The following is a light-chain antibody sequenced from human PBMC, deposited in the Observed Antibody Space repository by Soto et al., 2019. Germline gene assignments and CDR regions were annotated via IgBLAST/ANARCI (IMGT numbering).Light chain of an antibody. V-gene: IGLV2-23*01. J-gene: IGLJ2*01. Sequence: QSALTQPASVSGSPGQSITISCTGISNDVGTYNRVSWYQHHPGKAPKLIIYEASKRPSGVPNRFSGSKSGNTASLTLSGLHAEDEADYSCCSYGRSVVFGGGTKVTVL. CDR3: CSYGRSVV. CDR1: SNDVGTYNR. CDR2: EAS.